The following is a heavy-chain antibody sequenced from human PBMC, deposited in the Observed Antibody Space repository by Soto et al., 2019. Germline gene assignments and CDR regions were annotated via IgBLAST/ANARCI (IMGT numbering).Heavy chain of an antibody. CDR2: ISYDGSNK. Sequence: PGGSLRLSCAASGFTFSSYAMHWVRQAPGKGLEWVAVISYDGSNKYYADSVKGRFTISRDNSKNTLYLQMNSLRAEDTAVYYCARDPLWGTAMVLWYFDLWRRATLVTVSS. V-gene: IGHV3-30-3*01. D-gene: IGHD5-18*01. CDR3: ARDPLWGTAMVLWYFDL. CDR1: GFTFSSYA. J-gene: IGHJ2*01.